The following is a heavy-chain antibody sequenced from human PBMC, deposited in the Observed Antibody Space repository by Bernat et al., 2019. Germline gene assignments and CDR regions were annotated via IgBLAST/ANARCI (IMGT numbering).Heavy chain of an antibody. Sequence: QVQLQESGPGLVKPSGTLSLTCAVSGGSISSSNWWSWVRQPPGKGLEWIGEIYHSGSTNYNPSLKSRVTISVDKSKNQFSLKLSSVTAADTAVYYCARDHPYCGGDCYSPPYYFDYWGQGTLVTVSS. V-gene: IGHV4-4*02. CDR2: IYHSGST. CDR1: GGSISSSNW. CDR3: ARDHPYCGGDCYSPPYYFDY. J-gene: IGHJ4*02. D-gene: IGHD2-21*02.